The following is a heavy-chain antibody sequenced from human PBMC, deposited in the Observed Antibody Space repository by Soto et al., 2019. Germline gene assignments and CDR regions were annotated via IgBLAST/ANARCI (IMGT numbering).Heavy chain of an antibody. J-gene: IGHJ6*02. V-gene: IGHV4-39*07. CDR1: GGSISSSSTY. Sequence: SETLSLTCNVSGGSISSSSTYWGWIRQPPEKGLEWIASIYYSGSTYYNPSLRSRVTLSVDTSKNQFSLKLSSVTAADTAVYYCARVSGSYYYGMDVWGQGTKVTVSS. D-gene: IGHD3-10*01. CDR3: ARVSGSYYYGMDV. CDR2: IYYSGST.